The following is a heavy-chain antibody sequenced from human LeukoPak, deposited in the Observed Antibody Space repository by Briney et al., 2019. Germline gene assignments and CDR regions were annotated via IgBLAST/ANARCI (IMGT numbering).Heavy chain of an antibody. CDR1: GFPLSSYS. V-gene: IGHV3-48*01. D-gene: IGHD1-1*01. J-gene: IGHJ4*02. Sequence: GGSLRLSCAASGFPLSSYSMTWVRQAPGKGLGWVSYISSSSSTIYYADSVKGRFTISRDNAKNSLYLQMNSLRAEDTAVYYCARGGYGPDYWGQGTLVTVSS. CDR2: ISSSSSTI. CDR3: ARGGYGPDY.